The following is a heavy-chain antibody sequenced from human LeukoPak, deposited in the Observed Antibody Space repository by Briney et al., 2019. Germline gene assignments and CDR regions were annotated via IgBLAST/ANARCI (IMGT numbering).Heavy chain of an antibody. V-gene: IGHV1-46*01. CDR1: GYTFTTYY. CDR3: ARGYNYYYDVTADYPRY. D-gene: IGHD3-22*01. J-gene: IGHJ4*02. Sequence: VASVKVSCKTSGYTFTTYYIHCVRHAPGQRLEWLGTINPSGGTTTYAQKFQGRVTMTRDTSTSKVYMELNTLRSEDTAVYYCARGYNYYYDVTADYPRYWGQGTLVTVSS. CDR2: INPSGGTT.